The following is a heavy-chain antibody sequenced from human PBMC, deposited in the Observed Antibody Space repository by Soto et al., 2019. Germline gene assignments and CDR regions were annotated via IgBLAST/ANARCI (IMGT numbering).Heavy chain of an antibody. CDR2: IYSGGST. V-gene: IGHV3-53*02. CDR1: GFTVSSNY. CDR3: ARRAGYYYDSSGYYSGHDAFDI. D-gene: IGHD3-22*01. J-gene: IGHJ3*02. Sequence: EVQLVETGGGLIQPGGSLRLSCAASGFTVSSNYMSWVRQAPGKGLEWVSVIYSGGSTYYADSVKGRFTISRDNSKNTLYLQMNSLRAEDTAVYYCARRAGYYYDSSGYYSGHDAFDIWGQGTMVTVSS.